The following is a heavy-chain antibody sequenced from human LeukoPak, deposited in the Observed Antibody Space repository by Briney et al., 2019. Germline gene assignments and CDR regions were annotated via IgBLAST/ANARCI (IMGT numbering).Heavy chain of an antibody. Sequence: PGGSLRLSCAASGFTFSSYSMNWVRQAPGKGLEWVSSISSSSSYIYYADSVKGRFTISRDNAKNSLYLQMNSLRRDDTAVYYCAKDRTSYSSSWYVDAFDVWGQGTVVTVSS. V-gene: IGHV3-21*01. D-gene: IGHD2-2*01. CDR1: GFTFSSYS. CDR2: ISSSSSYI. CDR3: AKDRTSYSSSWYVDAFDV. J-gene: IGHJ3*01.